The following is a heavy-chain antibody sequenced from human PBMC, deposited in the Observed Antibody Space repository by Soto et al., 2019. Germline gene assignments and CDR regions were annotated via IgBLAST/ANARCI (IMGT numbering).Heavy chain of an antibody. D-gene: IGHD6-13*01. J-gene: IGHJ5*02. V-gene: IGHV4-30-2*01. CDR2: IYQTGST. CDR1: GTYS. Sequence: GTYSWSWIRQPPGKGLEWIGYIYQTGSTSYSPSLKSRVTVSLDMSKNQFSLKLISVTAADTAVYYCARTVSSSWYAWFDPWGQGALVTVSS. CDR3: ARTVSSSWYAWFDP.